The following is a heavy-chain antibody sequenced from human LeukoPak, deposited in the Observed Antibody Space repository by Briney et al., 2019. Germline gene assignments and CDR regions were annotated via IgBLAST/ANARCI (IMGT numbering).Heavy chain of an antibody. CDR1: GFTFSSYG. D-gene: IGHD3-22*01. Sequence: GRSLRLSCAASGFTFSSYGMHWVRQAPGKGLEWVAVISYDGSNKYYADSVKGRFTISRDNSKNTLYLQMNSLRAEDTAVYYCAKDRDSYDSSSYYYFDYWGQGTLVTVSS. V-gene: IGHV3-30*18. CDR2: ISYDGSNK. CDR3: AKDRDSYDSSSYYYFDY. J-gene: IGHJ4*02.